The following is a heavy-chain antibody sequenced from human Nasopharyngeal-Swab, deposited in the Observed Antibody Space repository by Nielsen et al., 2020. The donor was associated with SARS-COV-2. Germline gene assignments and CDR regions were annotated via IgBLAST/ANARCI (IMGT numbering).Heavy chain of an antibody. J-gene: IGHJ4*02. Sequence: SGPTLVKPTQTLTLTCTFSGFSLSTSGVGEGGRRKKKGKALEWLALIYWDDDKRYSPSLKSRLTITKDTSKNQVVLTMTNMDPVDTATYYCAHRRGGAMAQKPFDYWGQGTLVTVSS. D-gene: IGHD5-18*01. CDR2: IYWDDDK. V-gene: IGHV2-5*02. CDR1: GFSLSTSGVG. CDR3: AHRRGGAMAQKPFDY.